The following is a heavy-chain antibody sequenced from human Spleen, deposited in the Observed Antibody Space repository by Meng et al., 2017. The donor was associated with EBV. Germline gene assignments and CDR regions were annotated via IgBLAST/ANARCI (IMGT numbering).Heavy chain of an antibody. V-gene: IGHV4-34*12. Sequence: QLTRRGVGLSKPSTTLSLTITVCGDSFSSYYWRWIRRPPGRGLEWIGDVIHGGNTSYSPSLKSRVTISVDTSKRQFSLKLRSMTAADTAVYYCATGWGKANYWGQGTLVTVSS. CDR1: GDSFSSYY. D-gene: IGHD3-16*01. CDR2: VIHGGNT. CDR3: ATGWGKANY. J-gene: IGHJ4*02.